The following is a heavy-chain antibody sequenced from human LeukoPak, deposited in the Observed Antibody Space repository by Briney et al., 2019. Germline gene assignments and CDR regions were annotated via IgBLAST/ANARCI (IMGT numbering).Heavy chain of an antibody. V-gene: IGHV4-61*02. CDR3: ARERDGSGTQRGLDY. Sequence: SETLSLTCTVSGGSISSGSYYWSWIRQPAGKGLEWIGRIYTSGSTNYNPSLKSRVTISVDTSKNQFSLKLSSVTTADTAVYYCARERDGSGTQRGLDYWGQGTLVTVSS. CDR1: GGSISSGSYY. CDR2: IYTSGST. D-gene: IGHD3-10*01. J-gene: IGHJ4*02.